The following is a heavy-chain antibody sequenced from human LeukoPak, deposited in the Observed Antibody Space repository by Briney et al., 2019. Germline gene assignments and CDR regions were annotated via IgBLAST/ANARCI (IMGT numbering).Heavy chain of an antibody. V-gene: IGHV7-4-1*02. Sequence: ASVKVSCKASGYTFTSYAMNWVRQAPGQGLEWMGWINTNTGNPTYAQGFTGRFVFSLDTSVSTAYLQISSLKAEDTAVYYCARGEIGAAMAGYHYYYMDVWGKGTTVTVSS. CDR1: GYTFTSYA. CDR3: ARGEIGAAMAGYHYYYMDV. CDR2: INTNTGNP. J-gene: IGHJ6*03. D-gene: IGHD5-18*01.